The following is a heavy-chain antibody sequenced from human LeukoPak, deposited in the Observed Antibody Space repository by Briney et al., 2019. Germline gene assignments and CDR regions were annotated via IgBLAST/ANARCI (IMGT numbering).Heavy chain of an antibody. V-gene: IGHV1-3*01. CDR3: ARSARSVAADY. Sequence: GASVKVSCKASGYTFINYTMHWVRQAPGQRLEWMGWINAGNRNTKYSQKFQGRVTITRDTSATIAYMELSSLRSEDTAVYYCARSARSVAADYWGKGPLATVSP. CDR1: GYTFINYT. CDR2: INAGNRNT. D-gene: IGHD2-21*01. J-gene: IGHJ4*02.